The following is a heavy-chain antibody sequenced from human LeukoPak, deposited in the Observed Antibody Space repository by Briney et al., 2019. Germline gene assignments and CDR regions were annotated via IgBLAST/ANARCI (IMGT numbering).Heavy chain of an antibody. J-gene: IGHJ1*01. D-gene: IGHD3-22*01. CDR3: ATYSSLNRREFQY. V-gene: IGHV3-7*01. CDR1: GFTFSNYW. CDR2: IKTDGSEK. Sequence: GGSLRLSCEGSGFTFSNYWMGWVRQAPGKGLQWVANIKTDGSEKYYVNSVKGRFTISRDNAKNSLYLQMNSLRAEDTAVYYCATYSSLNRREFQYWGQGTLLTVSS.